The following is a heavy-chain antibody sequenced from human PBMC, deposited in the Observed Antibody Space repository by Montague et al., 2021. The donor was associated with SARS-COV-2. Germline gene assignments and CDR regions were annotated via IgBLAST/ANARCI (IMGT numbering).Heavy chain of an antibody. CDR3: ARGGLGNRGFDY. J-gene: IGHJ4*02. CDR2: IYLSGST. D-gene: IGHD3/OR15-3a*01. V-gene: IGHV4-4*02. CDR1: DVSLSTSTW. Sequence: SETLFLTCVVSDVSLSTSTWWSWVRQSPGKGLEWVGEIYLSGSTQYNPSVKSRVSISLDDSRSQFSLRLTSVTAADTAVYFCARGGLGNRGFDYWGQGTLVTVSS.